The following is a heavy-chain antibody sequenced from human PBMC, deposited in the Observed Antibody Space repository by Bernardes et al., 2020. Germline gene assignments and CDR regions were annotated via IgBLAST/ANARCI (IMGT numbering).Heavy chain of an antibody. CDR1: GFTFNNYA. CDR3: AKAHGGRYCSSTICYPDY. CDR2: ISGSGSST. V-gene: IGHV3-23*01. J-gene: IGHJ4*02. D-gene: IGHD2-2*01. Sequence: GGSLRLSCAASGFTFNNYAMNWVRQAPGKVLEWVSAISGSGSSTYNADFVKGRFTISRDNSKNTLYLQMNSLRAEDTAIYYCAKAHGGRYCSSTICYPDYWGQGSQVSVSS.